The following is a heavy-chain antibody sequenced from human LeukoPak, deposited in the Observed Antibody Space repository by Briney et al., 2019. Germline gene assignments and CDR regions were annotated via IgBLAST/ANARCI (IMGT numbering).Heavy chain of an antibody. D-gene: IGHD3-22*01. CDR3: ARDIYYDSSGYYGSVY. V-gene: IGHV3-7*01. J-gene: IGHJ4*02. Sequence: GGSLRLSCAASGFTFTSYWMSWIRQAPGKGLEWVANIKEDGSAKFYVDSVKGRFTISRDNAKSSLYLHMNSLRDEDTAVYYCARDIYYDSSGYYGSVYWGQGTLITVSS. CDR1: GFTFTSYW. CDR2: IKEDGSAK.